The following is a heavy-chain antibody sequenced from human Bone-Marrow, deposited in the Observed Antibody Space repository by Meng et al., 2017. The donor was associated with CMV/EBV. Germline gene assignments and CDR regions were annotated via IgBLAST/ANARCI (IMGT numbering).Heavy chain of an antibody. J-gene: IGHJ5*02. CDR2: INPNSGGT. D-gene: IGHD2-2*01. CDR3: ARDIVVVQTPNWFDP. V-gene: IGHV1-2*02. CDR1: GDTFTGCY. Sequence: ASVMVSCKASGDTFTGCYKHWVRQAPGQGLEWMGWINPNSGGTNYAQKFQGRVTMTRDTSISTAYMELSRLRSDDTAVYYCARDIVVVQTPNWFDPWGQGPLVTVSS.